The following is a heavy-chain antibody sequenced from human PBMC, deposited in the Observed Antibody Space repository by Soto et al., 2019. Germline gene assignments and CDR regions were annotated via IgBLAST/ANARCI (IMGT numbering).Heavy chain of an antibody. CDR3: ASMVRGVTTKYYYYYMDV. D-gene: IGHD3-10*01. CDR1: GGSISSGGYY. V-gene: IGHV4-31*03. Sequence: SETLSLTCTVSGGSISSGGYYWSWIRQHPGKGLEWIGYIYYSGSTYYNPSLKSRVTISVDTSKNQFSLKLSSVTAADTAVYYCASMVRGVTTKYYYYYMDVWAKGTTVTVSS. CDR2: IYYSGST. J-gene: IGHJ6*03.